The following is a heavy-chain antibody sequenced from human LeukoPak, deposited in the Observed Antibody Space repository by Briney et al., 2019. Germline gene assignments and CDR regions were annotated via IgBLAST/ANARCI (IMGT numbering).Heavy chain of an antibody. J-gene: IGHJ6*02. Sequence: GGSLRLSCAASGFTFSSYWMHWVRQAPGKGLVWVSCINSDGSTASYADSVKGRFTISRDNAKNTLYLQMNSLRAEDTAVYYCARGNFCGLDVWGQGTTVIVSS. CDR3: ARGNFCGLDV. V-gene: IGHV3-74*01. CDR1: GFTFSSYW. CDR2: INSDGSTA.